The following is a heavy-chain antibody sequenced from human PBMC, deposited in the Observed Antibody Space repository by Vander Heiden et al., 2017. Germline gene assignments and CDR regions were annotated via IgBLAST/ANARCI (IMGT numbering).Heavy chain of an antibody. CDR3: AKEFPLDIGVVPALDY. Sequence: QIQLVESGGGVVQPGRSLRLSCTASGFTSRTYGTHWVRQAPGRGLDCVALVSFDGRDTYYADSVKGRFTISRDNAKNTLYLQMNSLRGEDTAVYYCAKEFPLDIGVVPALDYWGQGTLVTVSS. V-gene: IGHV3-30*18. J-gene: IGHJ4*02. CDR2: VSFDGRDT. CDR1: GFTSRTYG. D-gene: IGHD2-2*03.